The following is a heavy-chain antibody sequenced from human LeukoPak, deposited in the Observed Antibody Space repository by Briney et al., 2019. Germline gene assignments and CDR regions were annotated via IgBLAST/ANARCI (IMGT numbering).Heavy chain of an antibody. CDR2: INWNGGST. CDR1: GFTFDDYG. D-gene: IGHD5-18*01. Sequence: GGSLRLSCAASGFTFDDYGMSWVRQAPGKGLEWVSGINWNGGSTGYADSVKGRFTISRDNAKNSLYLQMNSLRAEDTALYYCANGNVDTAMGTWGQGTMVTVSS. J-gene: IGHJ3*01. V-gene: IGHV3-20*04. CDR3: ANGNVDTAMGT.